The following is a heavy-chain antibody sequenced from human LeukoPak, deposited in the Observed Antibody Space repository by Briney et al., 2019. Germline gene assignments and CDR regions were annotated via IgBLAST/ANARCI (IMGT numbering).Heavy chain of an antibody. CDR1: GGSFSGYY. D-gene: IGHD5/OR15-5a*01. J-gene: IGHJ4*02. Sequence: PSETLSLTCAVYGGSFSGYYWSWIRQPPGKGLEWIGEINHSGSTNYNPSLKSRVTISVDTSKNQFSLKLSSVTAADTAVYYCARGSQSLVFFDYWGQGTLVTVSS. CDR3: ARGSQSLVFFDY. V-gene: IGHV4-34*01. CDR2: INHSGST.